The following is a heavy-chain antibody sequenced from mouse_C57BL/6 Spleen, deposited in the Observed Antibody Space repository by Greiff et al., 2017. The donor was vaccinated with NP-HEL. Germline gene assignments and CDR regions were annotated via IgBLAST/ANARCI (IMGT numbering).Heavy chain of an antibody. CDR3: ARWDYGSSNWYFDV. Sequence: VKLQESGPELVKPGASVKISCKASGYAFSSSWMNWVKQRPGKGLEWIGRIYPGDGDTNYNGKFKGKATLTADKSSSTAYMQLSSLTSEDSAVYFCARWDYGSSNWYFDVWGTGTTVTVSS. CDR1: GYAFSSSW. D-gene: IGHD1-1*01. CDR2: IYPGDGDT. V-gene: IGHV1-82*01. J-gene: IGHJ1*03.